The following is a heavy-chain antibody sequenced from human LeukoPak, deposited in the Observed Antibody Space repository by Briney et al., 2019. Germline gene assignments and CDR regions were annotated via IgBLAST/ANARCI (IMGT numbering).Heavy chain of an antibody. J-gene: IGHJ5*02. CDR1: GFTFSSYS. CDR3: ARDLCFGELLRFDWFDP. D-gene: IGHD3-10*01. V-gene: IGHV3-21*01. Sequence: PGGSLRLSCAASGFTFSSYSMNWVRQAPGKGLEWVSSISSSSSYIYYADSVKGRFTISRDNAKNSLYLQMNSLRAEDTAVYYCARDLCFGELLRFDWFDPWGQGTLVTDSS. CDR2: ISSSSSYI.